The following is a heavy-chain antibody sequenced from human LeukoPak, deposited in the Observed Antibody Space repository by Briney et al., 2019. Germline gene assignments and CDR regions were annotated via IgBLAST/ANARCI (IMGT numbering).Heavy chain of an antibody. CDR3: ARSMGVVWHLDL. CDR1: GFIFSNYE. Sequence: GGSLRLSCAASGFIFSNYEMNWVRQASGKGLEWVSYINPSGSTIYYADSVKGRFTMSRDNAKNSLYLQMNSLRAEDTAVYYCARSMGVVWHLDLWGRGTLVTV. V-gene: IGHV3-48*03. D-gene: IGHD2-21*01. CDR2: INPSGSTI. J-gene: IGHJ2*01.